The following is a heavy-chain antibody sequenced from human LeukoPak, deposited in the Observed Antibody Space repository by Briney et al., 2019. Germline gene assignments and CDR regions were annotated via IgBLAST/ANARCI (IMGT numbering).Heavy chain of an antibody. CDR1: GFTFGDYA. V-gene: IGHV3-49*03. CDR3: TREWELPGTDFDY. J-gene: IGHJ4*02. CDR2: IRSKAYGGTT. D-gene: IGHD1-26*01. Sequence: PGGSLRLSCTASGFTFGDYAMDWFRQAPGKGLEWVGSIRSKAYGGTTEYAASVKGRFTISRDESKSIAYLQMNSLKTEDTAVYYCTREWELPGTDFDYWGQGTLVTVSS.